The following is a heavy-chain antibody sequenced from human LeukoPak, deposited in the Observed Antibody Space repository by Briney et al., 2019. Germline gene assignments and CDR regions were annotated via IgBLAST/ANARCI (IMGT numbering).Heavy chain of an antibody. D-gene: IGHD2-15*01. V-gene: IGHV4-61*01. CDR3: ARDRGGSGD. J-gene: IGHJ4*02. CDR1: GGSVSSGSYY. Sequence: SETLSLTCTVSGGSVSSGSYYWSWIRQPPGKGLEWIGYIYYSGITNYNPSLKSRVTISADTSKNQFSLKLNSVTAADTAVYYCARDRGGSGDWGQGTLVTVSS. CDR2: IYYSGIT.